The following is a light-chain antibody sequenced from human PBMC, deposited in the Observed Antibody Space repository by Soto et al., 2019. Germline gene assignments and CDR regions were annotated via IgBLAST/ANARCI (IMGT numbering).Light chain of an antibody. J-gene: IGLJ1*01. V-gene: IGLV2-14*01. CDR2: DVS. CDR3: SSYTSSSTLYV. CDR1: SSDVGGYNY. Sequence: QSALTQPASVSGAPGQSITISCTGTSSDVGGYNYVSWYQQHPGKAPKLMIYDVSNRPSGVSNRFSGSKSGITASLTISGLQAEDEADYYCSSYTSSSTLYVFGTGTKLTVL.